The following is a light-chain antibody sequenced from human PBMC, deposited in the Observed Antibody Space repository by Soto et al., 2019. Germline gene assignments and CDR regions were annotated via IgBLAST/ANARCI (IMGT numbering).Light chain of an antibody. CDR1: SSDVGGYKY. Sequence: QSALTQPASVSGSPGQSITISCTGTSSDVGGYKYVSWYQQHPGTAPKLMIYDIRNRPSGVSNRFSGSKSGTTASLTIAGLQAEDEADYYCSSYTSSSTRVFGAGTKLTVL. J-gene: IGLJ1*01. CDR3: SSYTSSSTRV. V-gene: IGLV2-14*03. CDR2: DIR.